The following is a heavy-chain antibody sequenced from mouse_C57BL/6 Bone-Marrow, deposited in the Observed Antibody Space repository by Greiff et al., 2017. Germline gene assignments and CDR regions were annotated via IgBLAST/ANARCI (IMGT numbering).Heavy chain of an antibody. J-gene: IGHJ1*03. CDR3: ARRDYYGSSYWYFDV. Sequence: EVKLVESGGDLVKPGGSLKLSCAASGFTFSSYGMSWVRQTPDKRLEWVATISSGGSYTYYPDSVKGRFTISRDNAKNTLYLKMSSLKSEDTAMYYCARRDYYGSSYWYFDVWGTGTTVTVSS. V-gene: IGHV5-6*02. CDR1: GFTFSSYG. D-gene: IGHD1-1*01. CDR2: ISSGGSYT.